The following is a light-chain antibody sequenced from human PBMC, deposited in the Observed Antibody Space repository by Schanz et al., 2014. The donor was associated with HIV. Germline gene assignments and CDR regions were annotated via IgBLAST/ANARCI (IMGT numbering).Light chain of an antibody. J-gene: IGKJ4*01. Sequence: DIQMTQSPSSLSASVGDRVTITCRASQSISSYLNWYQQKPGKAPKLLIYAASSLQSGVPSRFSGSGSGTDFTLIISSLHPEDFGTYYCQQLTSYPFTFGGGTKVDLK. CDR3: QQLTSYPFT. CDR1: QSISSY. V-gene: IGKV1-39*01. CDR2: AAS.